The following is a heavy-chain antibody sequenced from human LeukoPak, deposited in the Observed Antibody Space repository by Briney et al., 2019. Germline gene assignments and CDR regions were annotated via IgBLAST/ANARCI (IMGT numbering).Heavy chain of an antibody. J-gene: IGHJ4*02. CDR2: ISWNSGSI. CDR3: AKGGQYSSGWDYYFDY. V-gene: IGHV3-9*03. Sequence: GGSLRLSCAASGFTFSSYNMNWVRQAPGKGLEWVSGISWNSGSIGYADSVKGRFTISRDNAKNSLYLQMNSLRAEDMALYYCAKGGQYSSGWDYYFDYWGQGTLVTVSS. D-gene: IGHD6-19*01. CDR1: GFTFSSYN.